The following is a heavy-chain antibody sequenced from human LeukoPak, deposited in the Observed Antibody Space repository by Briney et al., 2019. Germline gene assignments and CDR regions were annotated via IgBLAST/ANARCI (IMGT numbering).Heavy chain of an antibody. Sequence: GGSLRLSCAASGFTFSSYWMHWVRQAPGKGPVWVARINSDGSSTTYADSVKGRFTISRDNSKNTLYLQMNSLRAEDTAVYYCAKHPYDSSGYYYDYWGQGTLVTVSS. CDR1: GFTFSSYW. CDR2: INSDGSST. J-gene: IGHJ4*02. D-gene: IGHD3-22*01. V-gene: IGHV3-74*01. CDR3: AKHPYDSSGYYYDY.